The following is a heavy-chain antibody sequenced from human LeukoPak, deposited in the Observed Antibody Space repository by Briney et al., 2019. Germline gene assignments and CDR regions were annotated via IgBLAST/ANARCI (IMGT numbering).Heavy chain of an antibody. CDR3: ARDVSTPGIAKAFDI. V-gene: IGHV4-59*01. CDR2: IYYSGST. J-gene: IGHJ3*02. Sequence: SETLSLTCTVSGGSISSYYWSWIRQPPGKGLEWIGYIYYSGSTNYNPSLKSRVTISVDTSKNQFSLKLSSVTAADTAVYYCARDVSTPGIAKAFDIWGQGTMVTVSS. CDR1: GGSISSYY. D-gene: IGHD6-13*01.